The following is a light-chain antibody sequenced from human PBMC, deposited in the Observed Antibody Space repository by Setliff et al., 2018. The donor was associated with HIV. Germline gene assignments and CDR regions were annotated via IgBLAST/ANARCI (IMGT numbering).Light chain of an antibody. CDR1: SSDVGRYDL. Sequence: QSALTQPASVSGSPGQSITISCTGTSSDVGRYDLVSWYQQHPARAPKLIIYQATRRPSGVSNRFSGSKPGNVASLTISGLQAEDEADYYCCSNTGSNTFVFGTGTKVT. V-gene: IGLV2-23*01. CDR3: CSNTGSNTFV. CDR2: QAT. J-gene: IGLJ1*01.